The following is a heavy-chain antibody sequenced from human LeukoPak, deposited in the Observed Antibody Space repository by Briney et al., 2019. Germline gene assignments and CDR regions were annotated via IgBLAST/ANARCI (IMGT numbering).Heavy chain of an antibody. D-gene: IGHD3-10*01. CDR3: ARDMVRGNNDY. CDR1: GGSFSGYY. Sequence: SETLSLTCAVYGGSFSGYYWSWIRQPPGKGLEWIGEINHSGSTNYNPSLKSRVTISVDTSKNQFSLKLSSVTAADTVVYYCARDMVRGNNDYWGQGTLVTVSS. V-gene: IGHV4-34*01. CDR2: INHSGST. J-gene: IGHJ4*02.